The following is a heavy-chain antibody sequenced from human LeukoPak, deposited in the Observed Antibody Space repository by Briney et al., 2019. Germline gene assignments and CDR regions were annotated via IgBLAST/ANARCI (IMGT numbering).Heavy chain of an antibody. V-gene: IGHV1-69*05. CDR1: GGTFSSYA. CDR2: IIPIFGTA. Sequence: SVKVSCKASGGTFSSYAITWVRQAPGQGREWMGRIIPIFGTANYAQKFQGRVTITTDESTSTAYMELSTLRSDDTAVYYCERERPPGDSSNWFLEGYFDIWGQGTPVTVSS. D-gene: IGHD6-13*01. CDR3: ERERPPGDSSNWFLEGYFDI. J-gene: IGHJ4*02.